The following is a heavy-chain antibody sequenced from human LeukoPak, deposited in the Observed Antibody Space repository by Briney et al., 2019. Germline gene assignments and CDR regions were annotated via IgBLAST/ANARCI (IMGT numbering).Heavy chain of an antibody. J-gene: IGHJ4*02. CDR3: ARGISGYFGTSGYYYDY. D-gene: IGHD3-22*01. V-gene: IGHV4-4*02. CDR1: GFTFSSYSM. CDR2: ISHSGSI. Sequence: PGGSLRLSCAASGFTFSSYSMNWVRQAPGEGLEWIGEISHSGSINYNPSLKNRVTLSIDGSNNHFSLRLSSLTAADTAVYYCARGISGYFGTSGYYYDYWGQGTLVTVYS.